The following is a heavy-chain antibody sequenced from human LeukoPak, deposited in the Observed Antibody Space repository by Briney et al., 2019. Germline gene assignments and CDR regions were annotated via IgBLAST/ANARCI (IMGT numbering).Heavy chain of an antibody. Sequence: SVKVSCKVSGDTFSKYAISWVRQAPGQGLEWMGRIIPMLGIANYPQNLQGRVTITADRSTNTGYMELRTLRSEDTAVYYCAHLIVGEKLFPFDYWGQGTLVSVSS. D-gene: IGHD3-10*01. J-gene: IGHJ4*02. CDR2: IIPMLGIA. CDR3: AHLIVGEKLFPFDY. CDR1: GDTFSKYA. V-gene: IGHV1-69*04.